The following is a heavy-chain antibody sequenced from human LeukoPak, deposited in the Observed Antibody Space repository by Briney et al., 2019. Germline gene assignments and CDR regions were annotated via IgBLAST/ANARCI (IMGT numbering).Heavy chain of an antibody. V-gene: IGHV4-59*01. D-gene: IGHD3-10*01. CDR3: ARSGSGSYGPVDY. CDR2: SYYRGNT. J-gene: IGHJ4*02. CDR1: GGSISTYS. Sequence: PSETLSLTCTVSGGSISTYSWSWIRQSPGKGLEXIGYSYYRGNTNYNPSLKSRVTISLDTSKNQFSLKLSSETAADTAVYYCARSGSGSYGPVDYWGQGTLVTVSS.